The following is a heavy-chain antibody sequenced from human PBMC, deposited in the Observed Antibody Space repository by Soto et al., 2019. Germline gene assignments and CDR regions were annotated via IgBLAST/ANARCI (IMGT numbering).Heavy chain of an antibody. J-gene: IGHJ4*02. Sequence: QVQLVQSGAEVKKPGSSVKVSCKASGGTFSSYAISWVRQAPGQGFEWMGGIIPIFGTANYAQKFQGRVTITADESTSTAYMELSSLRSEDTAVYYCAAQLLRGVHAYYFDYWGQGTLVTVSS. CDR1: GGTFSSYA. CDR3: AAQLLRGVHAYYFDY. V-gene: IGHV1-69*01. CDR2: IIPIFGTA. D-gene: IGHD3-10*01.